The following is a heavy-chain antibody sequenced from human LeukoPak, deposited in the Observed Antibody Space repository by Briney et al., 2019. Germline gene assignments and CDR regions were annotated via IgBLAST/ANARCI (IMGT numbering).Heavy chain of an antibody. J-gene: IGHJ2*01. CDR2: ISWNSGSI. V-gene: IGHV3-9*01. CDR3: VKVYYYDSSGSYFDL. CDR1: GFTFEDYA. Sequence: GGSLRLSCAASGFTFEDYAMHWVRQAPGKGLKWVSGISWNSGSIGYADSVKGRFTISRDNAKNFLYLQMNSLRAEDTAFYYCVKVYYYDSSGSYFDLWGRGTLVTVSS. D-gene: IGHD3-22*01.